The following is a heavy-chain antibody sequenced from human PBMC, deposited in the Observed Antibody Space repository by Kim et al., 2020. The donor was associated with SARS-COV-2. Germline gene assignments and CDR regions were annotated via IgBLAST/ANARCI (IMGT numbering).Heavy chain of an antibody. CDR3: ARVIECGSFYCDH. V-gene: IGHV4-39*01. Sequence: DPSLASRVTISLDTSNNQFYLRLKSVTAADTAVYFCARVIECGSFYCDHWGRGVLVRVSS. J-gene: IGHJ4*02. D-gene: IGHD5-12*01.